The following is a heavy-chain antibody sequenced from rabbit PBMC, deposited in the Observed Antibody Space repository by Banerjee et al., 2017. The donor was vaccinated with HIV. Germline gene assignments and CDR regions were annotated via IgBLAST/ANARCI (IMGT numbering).Heavy chain of an antibody. Sequence: QQQLEESGGGLVRPGGSLTLTCKASGLDFGASYWICWVRQAPGKGLEWIGCIYTGSGATYYASWVNGRFTISRRTSLNTVDLKMTSLTAADTATYFCARDTGVIGWNFNLWGPGTLVTVS. CDR1: GLDFGASYW. J-gene: IGHJ4*01. CDR2: IYTGSGAT. D-gene: IGHD1-1*01. CDR3: ARDTGVIGWNFNL. V-gene: IGHV1S43*01.